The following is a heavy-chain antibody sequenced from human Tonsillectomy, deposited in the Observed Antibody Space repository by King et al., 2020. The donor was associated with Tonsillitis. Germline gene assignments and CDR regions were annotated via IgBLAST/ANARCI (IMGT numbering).Heavy chain of an antibody. CDR2: IYYSGST. V-gene: IGHV4-59*01. CDR3: ARDDTGHYYYGMDV. D-gene: IGHD1-1*01. J-gene: IGHJ6*02. CDR1: GGSISSYY. Sequence: VQLQESGPGLVKPSETLSLTCTVSGGSISSYYWSWIRQPPGKGLEWIGYIYYSGSTNYNPSLKSRVTISVDTSKNQFSLKLSSVIAADTAVYYCARDDTGHYYYGMDVWGQGTTVTVSS.